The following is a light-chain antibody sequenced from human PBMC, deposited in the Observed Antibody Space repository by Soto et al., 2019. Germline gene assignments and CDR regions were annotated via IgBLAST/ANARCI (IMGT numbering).Light chain of an antibody. CDR3: QQYYITPFT. CDR1: QSVLYSSNNKAY. V-gene: IGKV4-1*01. CDR2: WAS. J-gene: IGKJ3*01. Sequence: DIVMTQSPDSLAVSLGERATMNCKSSQSVLYSSNNKAYLAWYQQRPGQPPKLLIYWASTRESGVPDRFSGSGSGTDFTLTISSLQAEDVAVYYCQQYYITPFTFGPGTKVDIK.